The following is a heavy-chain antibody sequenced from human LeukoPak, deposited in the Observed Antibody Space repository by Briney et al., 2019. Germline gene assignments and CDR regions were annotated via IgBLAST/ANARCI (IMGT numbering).Heavy chain of an antibody. V-gene: IGHV4-61*02. CDR3: ARTGSGSGNNRFWFDP. CDR1: GGSISSGSYY. J-gene: IGHJ5*02. CDR2: IYTSGST. D-gene: IGHD3-10*01. Sequence: SQTLSLTXTVSGGSISSGSYYWSWIRQPAGKGLEWIGRIYTSGSTNYNPSLKSRVTISVDTSKNQFSLKLSSVTAADTAVYYCARTGSGSGNNRFWFDPWGQGTLVTVSS.